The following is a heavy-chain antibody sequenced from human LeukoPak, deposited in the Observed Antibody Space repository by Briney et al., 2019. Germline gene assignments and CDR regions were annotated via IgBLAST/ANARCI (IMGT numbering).Heavy chain of an antibody. CDR1: GYTLTEHY. CDR2: LNPKTGGT. D-gene: IGHD2-8*02. CDR3: ARVTVNHVSWFDP. J-gene: IGHJ5*02. V-gene: IGHV1-2*02. Sequence: ASVNVSCKASGYTLTEHYIHWVRQAPGQGLEWMGWLNPKTGGTKYAQTFQGRVTMTGDTSISTAYMELSRLTSDDTAVYYCARVTVNHVSWFDPWGQGTLVTVSS.